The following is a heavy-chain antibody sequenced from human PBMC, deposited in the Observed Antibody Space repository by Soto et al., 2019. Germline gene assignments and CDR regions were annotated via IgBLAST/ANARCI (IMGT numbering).Heavy chain of an antibody. Sequence: LRLSCAASGFTFSSYAMIWVRQAPGKGLEWVSAISSSGGSTYYADSVKGRFTISRDNSKNTLYLQMNSLRAEDTAVYYCAKNGGKARYSSGWTHRYFDYWGQGTLVTVSS. CDR2: ISSSGGST. CDR3: AKNGGKARYSSGWTHRYFDY. CDR1: GFTFSSYA. J-gene: IGHJ4*02. D-gene: IGHD6-19*01. V-gene: IGHV3-23*01.